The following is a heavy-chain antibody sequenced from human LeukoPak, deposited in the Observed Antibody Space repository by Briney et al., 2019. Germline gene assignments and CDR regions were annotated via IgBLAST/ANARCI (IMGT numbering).Heavy chain of an antibody. V-gene: IGHV4-38-2*02. J-gene: IGHJ4*02. CDR3: ARVVASTSIDS. D-gene: IGHD2-15*01. CDR2: IFHTGDV. Sequence: SETLSLTCTVSGYSINSGYFWGWVRQSPGKGPEWIGSIFHTGDVYYNPSLRSRVTLSIDTSRNQVSLKVTSVTAADTALYYCARVVASTSIDSWGQGILVTVSS. CDR1: GYSINSGYF.